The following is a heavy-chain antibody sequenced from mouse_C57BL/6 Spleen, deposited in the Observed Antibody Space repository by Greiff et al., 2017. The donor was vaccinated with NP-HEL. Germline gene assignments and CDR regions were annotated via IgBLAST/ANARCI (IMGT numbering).Heavy chain of an antibody. CDR1: GFSLTSYG. V-gene: IGHV2-5*01. CDR2: LWRGGST. D-gene: IGHD4-1*01. Sequence: VELVESGPGLVQPSQSLSITCTVSGFSLTSYGVHWVRQSPGKGLEWLGVLWRGGSTDYNAAFMSRLSITKDNSKSQVFFKMNSLQADDTAIYYCAKNSANWDWYFDVWGTGTTVTVSS. CDR3: AKNSANWDWYFDV. J-gene: IGHJ1*03.